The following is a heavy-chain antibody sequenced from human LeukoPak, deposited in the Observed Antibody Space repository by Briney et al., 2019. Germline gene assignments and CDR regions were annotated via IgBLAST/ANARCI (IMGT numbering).Heavy chain of an antibody. Sequence: GASVKVSCKGSGYTFTSYGISWVRQAPGQGREGMGWISVYNCTTNYAQTLQGRVTMTTDTSTSTAYMELRSLRSDDTAVYYCARYNGYSSGWYVPNPTFDYWGQGTLVTVSS. CDR2: ISVYNCTT. D-gene: IGHD6-19*01. CDR3: ARYNGYSSGWYVPNPTFDY. V-gene: IGHV1-18*04. CDR1: GYTFTSYG. J-gene: IGHJ4*02.